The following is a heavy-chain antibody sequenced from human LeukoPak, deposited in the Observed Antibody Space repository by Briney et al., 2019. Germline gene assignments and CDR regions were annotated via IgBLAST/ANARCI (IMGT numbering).Heavy chain of an antibody. CDR1: GYTFTSLG. D-gene: IGHD3-22*01. J-gene: IGHJ6*03. V-gene: IGHV1-18*01. CDR3: ARGPGGRRGYYPLEDSYYYYYMDV. CDR2: ISAYNGRT. Sequence: ASVKVSCKASGYTFTSLGISWVRQAPGQGLEWMGWISAYNGRTNYAQKLRGRVTMTTDTSTSTAYMELRSLRSDDTAVYYCARGPGGRRGYYPLEDSYYYYYMDVWGKGTTVTVSS.